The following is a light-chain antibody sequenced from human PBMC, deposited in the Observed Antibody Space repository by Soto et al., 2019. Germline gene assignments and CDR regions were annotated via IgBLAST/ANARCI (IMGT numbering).Light chain of an antibody. CDR2: DAS. CDR1: QDITNY. CDR3: LQDHNYPLT. J-gene: IGKJ1*01. Sequence: DIQMTQSPSSLSASVGDRVTITCQASQDITNYLNWYQQKPGKAPKLLIYDASNLETGVPSRFSGSGSGTDFTLTISSLQPEDFATYYCLQDHNYPLTFGQGTKVDIK. V-gene: IGKV1-33*01.